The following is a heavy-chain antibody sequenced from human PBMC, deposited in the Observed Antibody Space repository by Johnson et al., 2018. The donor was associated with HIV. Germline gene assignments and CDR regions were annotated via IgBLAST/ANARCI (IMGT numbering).Heavy chain of an antibody. D-gene: IGHD2-2*01. CDR2: ISYDGSNK. Sequence: QVQLVESGGTLVQPEESLRLSCAASGFTFSSYALHWVRQAPGKGLEWVAVISYDGSNKYYADPVKGRFTLSRDNSKNTLYLQLSSLRTEDTAVFYCARGGVVHDAFDMWGQGTMVTVSS. J-gene: IGHJ3*02. CDR1: GFTFSSYA. CDR3: ARGGVVHDAFDM. V-gene: IGHV3-30*04.